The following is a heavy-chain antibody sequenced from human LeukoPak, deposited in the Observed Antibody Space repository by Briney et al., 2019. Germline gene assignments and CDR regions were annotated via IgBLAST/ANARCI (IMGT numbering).Heavy chain of an antibody. D-gene: IGHD3-22*01. CDR2: INPTGGST. V-gene: IGHV1-46*01. Sequence: ASVKVSSKASGYTFTSYYMIWVRQAPGQGREWMGIINPTGGSTSYAQKFQGRVTMTRDTSTSTVYMDLSSLRSEDTAVYYCARCGSSGYHDGFDMWGQGTMVTVSS. J-gene: IGHJ3*02. CDR3: ARCGSSGYHDGFDM. CDR1: GYTFTSYY.